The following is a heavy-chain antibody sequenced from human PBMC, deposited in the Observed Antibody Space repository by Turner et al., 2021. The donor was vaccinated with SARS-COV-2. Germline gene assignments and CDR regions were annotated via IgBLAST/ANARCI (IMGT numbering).Heavy chain of an antibody. J-gene: IGHJ5*02. CDR1: GFTFSSYD. CDR2: IGTAGDT. Sequence: EVQLVESGGGLVQPGGSLRRSCEASGFTFSSYDMHCVRQATGKGLEWVSAIGTAGDTYYPGSVKGRFTISRENAKNSLYLQMNSLRAGDTAVYYCARGYFDSSGYHNWFDPWGQGTLVTVSS. V-gene: IGHV3-13*04. CDR3: ARGYFDSSGYHNWFDP. D-gene: IGHD3-22*01.